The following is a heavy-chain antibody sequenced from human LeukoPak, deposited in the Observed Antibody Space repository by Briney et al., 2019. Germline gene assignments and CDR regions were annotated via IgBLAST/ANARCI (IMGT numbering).Heavy chain of an antibody. CDR3: ARDRLGNYYYYGMDV. CDR1: GGSISSYY. Sequence: SETLSLTCTVSGGSISSYYWGWIRQPPGKGLEWIGYIYYSGSTNYNPSLKSRVTISVDTSKNQFSLKLSSVTAADTAVYYCARDRLGNYYYYGMDVWGKGTTVTVSP. J-gene: IGHJ6*04. CDR2: IYYSGST. V-gene: IGHV4-59*01. D-gene: IGHD6-19*01.